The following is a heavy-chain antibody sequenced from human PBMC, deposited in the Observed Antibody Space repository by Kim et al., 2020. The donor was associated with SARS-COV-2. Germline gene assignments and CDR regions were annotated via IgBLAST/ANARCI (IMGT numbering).Heavy chain of an antibody. D-gene: IGHD1-26*01. J-gene: IGHJ4*02. CDR3: ARSEFYYNNGPFLDY. CDR1: GYSFTNYW. CDR2: IYPGDSDT. V-gene: IGHV5-51*04. Sequence: GESLKISCKGSGYSFTNYWVAWVRQMPGKGLEWMAIIYPGDSDTRYSPSFQGQVSISVDRPITTAYLKWRSLKASDTAMYYCARSEFYYNNGPFLDYWGQGALVTVSS.